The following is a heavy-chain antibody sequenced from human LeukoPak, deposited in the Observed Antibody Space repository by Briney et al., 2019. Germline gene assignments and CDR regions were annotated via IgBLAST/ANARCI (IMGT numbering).Heavy chain of an antibody. V-gene: IGHV1-69-2*01. CDR2: VDPEDGET. CDR3: ATGPRADGSLDY. Sequence: RASVKVSCKVSGYTFTDYYMLWVQQAPGKGLEWMGLVDPEDGETIYAEKFQGRVTITADTSTDTAYMELSSLRSEDTAVYYCATGPRADGSLDYWGQGTLVTVCS. D-gene: IGHD1-26*01. CDR1: GYTFTDYY. J-gene: IGHJ4*02.